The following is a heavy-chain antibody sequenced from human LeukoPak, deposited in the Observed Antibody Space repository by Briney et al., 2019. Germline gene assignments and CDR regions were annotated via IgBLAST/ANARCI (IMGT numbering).Heavy chain of an antibody. Sequence: SETLSLTCIVSGGSISSYYWNWIRQPAGKGLEWIGRFYISGSTNYNPSLKSRVSMSVDTSKNQFSLKLSSVTAADTVVYYCATGGGVFDIWGQGTMVTVSS. CDR3: ATGGGVFDI. CDR2: FYISGST. V-gene: IGHV4-4*07. D-gene: IGHD2-8*01. J-gene: IGHJ3*02. CDR1: GGSISSYY.